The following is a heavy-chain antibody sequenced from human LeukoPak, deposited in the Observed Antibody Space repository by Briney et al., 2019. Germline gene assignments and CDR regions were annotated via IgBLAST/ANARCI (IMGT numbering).Heavy chain of an antibody. CDR3: ARERLPDDY. CDR1: GFSFSTYS. Sequence: GGSLRLSCAASGFSFSTYSMNWVRQAPGKGLEWVSSISAASNYIYYADSVKGRFTISRDNAKNSLYLQMNSLRAEDTAVYYCARERLPDDYWGQGTLVTVSS. V-gene: IGHV3-21*01. J-gene: IGHJ4*02. D-gene: IGHD4-11*01. CDR2: ISAASNYI.